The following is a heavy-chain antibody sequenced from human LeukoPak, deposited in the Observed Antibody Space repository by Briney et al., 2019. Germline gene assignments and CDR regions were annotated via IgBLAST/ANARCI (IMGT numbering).Heavy chain of an antibody. D-gene: IGHD4-23*01. V-gene: IGHV7-4-1*02. CDR1: GYIFTDYA. CDR2: INTNTGNP. J-gene: IGHJ6*03. Sequence: ASVKVSCKASGYIFTDYAIHWVRQAPGQGLEWMGWINTNTGNPTYAQGFTGRFVFSLDTSVSTAYLRISSLKAEDTAVYYCAREFNSLYYYYYMDVWGKGTTVTVSS. CDR3: AREFNSLYYYYYMDV.